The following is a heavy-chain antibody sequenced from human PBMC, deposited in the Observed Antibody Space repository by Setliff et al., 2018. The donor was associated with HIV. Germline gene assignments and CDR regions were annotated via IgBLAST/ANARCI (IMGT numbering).Heavy chain of an antibody. CDR3: AREGITGTTLHPY. CDR1: GFTFKHYW. Sequence: PGGSLRLSCAASGFTFKHYWMHWVRQAPGRGLEWVSSISIGSGGAIYYADSVKGRFTISRDNAKNSLYLQMNTLRAEDTAVYYCAREGITGTTLHPYWGQGTLVTVSS. D-gene: IGHD1-7*01. J-gene: IGHJ4*02. V-gene: IGHV3-21*01. CDR2: ISIGSGGAI.